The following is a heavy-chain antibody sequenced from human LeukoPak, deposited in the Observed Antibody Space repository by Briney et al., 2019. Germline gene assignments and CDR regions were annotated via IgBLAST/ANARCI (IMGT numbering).Heavy chain of an antibody. J-gene: IGHJ4*02. D-gene: IGHD6-13*01. CDR2: IYTSGST. CDR1: GGSISSYY. Sequence: SETLSLTCTVSGGSISSYYWRWIRQPAGKGLEWIGRIYTSGSTNYNPSLKSRVTMSVDTSKNQFSLKLSSVTAADTAVYYCARESNLASIAAAGMFDYWGQGTLVTVSS. V-gene: IGHV4-4*07. CDR3: ARESNLASIAAAGMFDY.